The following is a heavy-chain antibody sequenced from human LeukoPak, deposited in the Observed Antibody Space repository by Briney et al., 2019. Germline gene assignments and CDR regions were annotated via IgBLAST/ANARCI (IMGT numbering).Heavy chain of an antibody. Sequence: SETLSLTCTVSGGSISSYYWSWIRQPPGKGLEWIGYIYYSGSTNYNPSLKSRVTVSIDTSNKQISLKLSSVTAADTAVYYCARRVGYCSSTSCYYYYYYFMDVWGKGTPVTVSS. CDR3: ARRVGYCSSTSCYYYYYYFMDV. V-gene: IGHV4-59*12. J-gene: IGHJ6*03. CDR1: GGSISSYY. D-gene: IGHD2-2*01. CDR2: IYYSGST.